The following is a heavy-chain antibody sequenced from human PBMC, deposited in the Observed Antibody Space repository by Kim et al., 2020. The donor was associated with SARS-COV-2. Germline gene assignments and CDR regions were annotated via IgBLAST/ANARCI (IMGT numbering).Heavy chain of an antibody. J-gene: IGHJ4*02. D-gene: IGHD3-22*01. CDR3: AKFWGVDYYDLSWGPFDY. CDR2: IYSGGSST. CDR1: GFTFSSYA. Sequence: GGSLRLSCAASGFTFSSYAMSWVRQAPGKGLEWVSVIYSGGSSTYYADSVKGRFTISRDNSKNTLYLQMNSLRAEDTAVYYCAKFWGVDYYDLSWGPFDYWGQGTLVTVSS. V-gene: IGHV3-23*03.